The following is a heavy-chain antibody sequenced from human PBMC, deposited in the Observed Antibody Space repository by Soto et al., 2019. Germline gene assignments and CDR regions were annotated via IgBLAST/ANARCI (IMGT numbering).Heavy chain of an antibody. D-gene: IGHD1-26*01. V-gene: IGHV1-69*13. CDR1: RGTFSNYA. Sequence: SSVRVSCKACRGTFSNYAVSWVRQAPGHGLEWMGWIIPKFYATKYAENFQGTVTITADELATTSYMELSSLRSGDTAVYYCARISTDRSVGPYYYYGMDVWGQGTTVTVSS. CDR3: ARISTDRSVGPYYYYGMDV. CDR2: IIPKFYAT. J-gene: IGHJ6*02.